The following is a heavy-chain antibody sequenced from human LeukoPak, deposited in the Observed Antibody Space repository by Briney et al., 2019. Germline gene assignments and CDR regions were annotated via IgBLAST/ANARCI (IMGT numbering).Heavy chain of an antibody. D-gene: IGHD6-13*01. V-gene: IGHV3-66*01. CDR3: ANPYSSSWFHSFDY. Sequence: PGGSLRLSCAVSGFTVSNNYMTWVRQAPGKGLEWVSTIYSGGSTYYADSVEGRFIMSRDISKNTVSLQMNSLRADDTAVYYCANPYSSSWFHSFDYWGQGTLVTVSS. J-gene: IGHJ4*02. CDR2: IYSGGST. CDR1: GFTVSNNY.